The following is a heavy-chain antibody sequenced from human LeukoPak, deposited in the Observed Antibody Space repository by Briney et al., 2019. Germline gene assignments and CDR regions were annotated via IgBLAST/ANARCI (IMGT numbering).Heavy chain of an antibody. CDR3: AKKSAGGGLFDY. CDR1: GFIFSSYG. CDR2: IRNDGSNK. D-gene: IGHD3-16*01. J-gene: IGHJ4*02. Sequence: GGSLRLSCAASGFIFSSYGMHWVRQAPGKGLEWVAFIRNDGSNKYYADSVKGRFTISRDNSKNTLYLQMNSLRAEDTAVYYCAKKSAGGGLFDYWGQGTLVTVSS. V-gene: IGHV3-30*02.